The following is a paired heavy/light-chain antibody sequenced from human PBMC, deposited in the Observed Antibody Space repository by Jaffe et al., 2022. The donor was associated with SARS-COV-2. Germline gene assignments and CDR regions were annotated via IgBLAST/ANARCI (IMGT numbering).Heavy chain of an antibody. D-gene: IGHD1-26*01. CDR2: ISAYNGNT. CDR3: ARDDFDRSSGSAGGADDAFDI. J-gene: IGHJ3*02. Sequence: QVQLVQSGAEVKKPGASVKVSCKASGYTFTSYGISWVRQAPGQGLEWMGWISAYNGNTNYAQKLQGRVTMTTDTSTSTAYMELRSLRSDDTAVYYCARDDFDRSSGSAGGADDAFDIWGQGTMVTVSS. CDR1: GYTFTSYG. V-gene: IGHV1-18*01.
Light chain of an antibody. V-gene: IGLV3-27*01. J-gene: IGLJ1*01. CDR3: YSAADNNQV. CDR1: VLAKKY. CDR2: KDS. Sequence: SYELTQPSSVSVSPGQTARITCSGDVLAKKYARWFQQKPGQAPVLVIYKDSERPSGIPERFSGSSSGTTVTLTISGAQVEDEADYYCYSAADNNQVFGTGTKVTVL.